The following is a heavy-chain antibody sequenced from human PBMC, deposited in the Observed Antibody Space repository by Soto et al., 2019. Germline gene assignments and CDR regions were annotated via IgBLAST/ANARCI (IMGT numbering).Heavy chain of an antibody. CDR3: ARNDFWRGYYTGYYYYGMDV. Sequence: SETLSLTCAVYGGSFSGYYWSWIRQPPGKGLEWIGEINHSGSTNYDPSLKSRVTISVDTSKNQFSLKLSSVTAADTAVYYCARNDFWRGYYTGYYYYGMDVWGQGTTVTVSS. V-gene: IGHV4-34*01. CDR2: INHSGST. CDR1: GGSFSGYY. J-gene: IGHJ6*02. D-gene: IGHD3-3*01.